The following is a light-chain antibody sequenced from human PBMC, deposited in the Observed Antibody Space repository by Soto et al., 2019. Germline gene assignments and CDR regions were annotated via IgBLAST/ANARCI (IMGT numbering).Light chain of an antibody. J-gene: IGKJ3*01. CDR1: QTVSSN. V-gene: IGKV3-15*01. CDR2: GAS. CDR3: QQYNDWPPFT. Sequence: EIVMTQSPATLSVSPGERATLSCRASQTVSSNLAWYQQKPGQAPRLLIHGASTRAAGIPDRFSGSGSGTEFTLTISSLQSEDFAVYYCQQYNDWPPFTVGPGTRVDIK.